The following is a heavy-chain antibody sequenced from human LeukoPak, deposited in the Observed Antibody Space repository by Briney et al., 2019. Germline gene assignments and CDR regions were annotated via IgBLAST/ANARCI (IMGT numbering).Heavy chain of an antibody. Sequence: GGSLRLSCAVSGFTLSNYWMTWVRQAPGKGLEWVASIKKDGSETYYVDSVKGRFTISRDNAKNSLYLQMNSLRAEDTAVYYCARARPSGFDYWGQGTLVTVSS. V-gene: IGHV3-7*01. D-gene: IGHD3-10*01. J-gene: IGHJ4*02. CDR2: IKKDGSET. CDR3: ARARPSGFDY. CDR1: GFTLSNYW.